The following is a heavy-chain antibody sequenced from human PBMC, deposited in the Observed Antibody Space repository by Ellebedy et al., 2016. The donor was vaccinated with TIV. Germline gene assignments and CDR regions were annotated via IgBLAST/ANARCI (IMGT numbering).Heavy chain of an antibody. CDR2: IYWNDDK. Sequence: SGPTLVKPTQTLTLTCTFSGFSLSSSGVGVGWIRQPPGKALEWLALIYWNDDKRYSPSLKSRLTITKDTSKNQVVLTMTNMDPVDTATYYCAHRLGYCNSTRCYADWFDPWGQGTLVTVSS. J-gene: IGHJ5*02. CDR1: GFSLSSSGVG. D-gene: IGHD2-2*01. CDR3: AHRLGYCNSTRCYADWFDP. V-gene: IGHV2-5*01.